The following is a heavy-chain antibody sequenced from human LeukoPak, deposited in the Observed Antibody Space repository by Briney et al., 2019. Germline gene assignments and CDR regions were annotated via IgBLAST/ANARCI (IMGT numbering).Heavy chain of an antibody. J-gene: IGHJ6*03. Sequence: GGSLRLSCAASGFTFSSYSMNWVRQAPGKGLEWVSYISSSSSTIYYADSVKGRFTISRDNAKNSLYLQMNSLRAEDTAVYYCARGQGYDFWSGSNYYMDVWGKGTTVTVS. V-gene: IGHV3-48*04. D-gene: IGHD3-3*01. CDR2: ISSSSSTI. CDR1: GFTFSSYS. CDR3: ARGQGYDFWSGSNYYMDV.